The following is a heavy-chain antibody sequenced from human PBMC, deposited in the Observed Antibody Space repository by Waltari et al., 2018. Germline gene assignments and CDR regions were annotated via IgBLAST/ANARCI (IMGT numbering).Heavy chain of an antibody. J-gene: IGHJ4*02. D-gene: IGHD6-19*01. Sequence: EVQLVESGGGLVQPGGSLRLSCAASGFTFSSYSMNWVRQAPGKGLGWVSYISSSSRTIYYADSLKGRFTISRDKAKNSLYLQMNSLRAEDTAVYYCARDWQWLAPSYFDYWGQGTLVTVSS. CDR2: ISSSSRTI. CDR3: ARDWQWLAPSYFDY. CDR1: GFTFSSYS. V-gene: IGHV3-48*01.